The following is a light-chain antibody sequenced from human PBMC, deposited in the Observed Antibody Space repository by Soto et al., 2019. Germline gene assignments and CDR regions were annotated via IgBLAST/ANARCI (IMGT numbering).Light chain of an antibody. V-gene: IGKV3-11*01. CDR3: QQRTNWPRIT. CDR2: DAS. J-gene: IGKJ5*01. Sequence: EVLLTQSPATLSLSPGERATLSCRASQSVGSYLAWYQQKPGQAPRLLIYDASKKATDIPTLFSGSGSGTDFTLTISSLEPEDFAVYYCQQRTNWPRITCGQGTRLEI. CDR1: QSVGSY.